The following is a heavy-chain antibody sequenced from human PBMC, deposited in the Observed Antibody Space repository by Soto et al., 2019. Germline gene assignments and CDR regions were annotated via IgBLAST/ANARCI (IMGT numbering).Heavy chain of an antibody. D-gene: IGHD4-4*01. CDR3: ARDHNYSNSPYYYYYGMDV. J-gene: IGHJ6*02. CDR1: GYTFTRNG. CDR2: INPNSGGT. V-gene: IGHV1-2*02. Sequence: ASMKVSCKTSGYTFTRNGISWVRQAPGQGLEWMGWINPNSGGTNYAQKFQGRVTMTRDTSISTAYMELSRLRSDDTAVYYCARDHNYSNSPYYYYYGMDVWGQGTTVTVS.